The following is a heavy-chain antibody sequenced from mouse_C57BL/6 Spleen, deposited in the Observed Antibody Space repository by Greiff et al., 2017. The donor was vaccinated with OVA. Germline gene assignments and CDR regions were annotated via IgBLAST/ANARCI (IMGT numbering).Heavy chain of an antibody. CDR2: IDPETGGT. J-gene: IGHJ4*01. D-gene: IGHD1-1*01. CDR1: GYTFTDYE. V-gene: IGHV1-15*01. CDR3: TRWYYGSSPHYAMDY. Sequence: VQRVESGAELVRPGASVTLSCKASGYTFTDYEMHWVKQTPVHGLEWIGAIDPETGGTAYNQKFKGKAILTADKSSSTAYMELRSLTSEDSAVYYCTRWYYGSSPHYAMDYWGQGTSVTVSS.